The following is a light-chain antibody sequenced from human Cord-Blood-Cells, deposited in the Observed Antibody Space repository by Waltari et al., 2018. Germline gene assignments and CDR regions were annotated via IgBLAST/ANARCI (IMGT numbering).Light chain of an antibody. Sequence: QSALTQPPSASGSPGQSVTIPCTGTSRDVGGYNSVSWYQQHPGKAPKLMIYEVSKRPSGVPDRFSGSKSGNTASLTVSGLQAEDEADYYCSSYAGSNNVVFGGGTKLTVL. J-gene: IGLJ2*01. CDR3: SSYAGSNNVV. CDR2: EVS. V-gene: IGLV2-8*01. CDR1: SRDVGGYNS.